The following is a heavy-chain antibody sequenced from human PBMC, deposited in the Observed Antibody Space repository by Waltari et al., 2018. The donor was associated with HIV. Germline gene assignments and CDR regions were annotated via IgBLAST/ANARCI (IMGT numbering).Heavy chain of an antibody. CDR1: GFTFSSYW. Sequence: EVQLVESGGGLVQPGGSLRLYCAASGFTFSSYWLLWVRQAPGKGVVGCRRMKTDGVSTSYADSVKGRLTISRDNAKNTLYLQMNSLRAEDTAVYYCARDMVATSNWFDPWGQGTLVTFSS. D-gene: IGHD5-12*01. J-gene: IGHJ5*02. V-gene: IGHV3-74*01. CDR2: MKTDGVST. CDR3: ARDMVATSNWFDP.